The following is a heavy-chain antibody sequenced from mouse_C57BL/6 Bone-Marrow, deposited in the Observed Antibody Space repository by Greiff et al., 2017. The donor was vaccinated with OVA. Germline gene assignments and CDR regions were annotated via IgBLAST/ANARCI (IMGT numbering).Heavy chain of an antibody. D-gene: IGHD1-1*01. CDR2: INPSTGGT. Sequence: EVQLQQSGPELVKPGASVKISCKASGYSFTGYYMNWVKQSPEKSLEWIGEINPSTGGTTYNQKFKAKATLTVDKSSSTAYMQLKSLTSEDSAVYYCARWRYYGSSRAWFAYWGQGTLVTVSA. CDR3: ARWRYYGSSRAWFAY. CDR1: GYSFTGYY. V-gene: IGHV1-42*01. J-gene: IGHJ3*01.